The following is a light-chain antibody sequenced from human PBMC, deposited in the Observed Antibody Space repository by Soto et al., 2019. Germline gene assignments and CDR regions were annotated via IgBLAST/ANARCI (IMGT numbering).Light chain of an antibody. J-gene: IGKJ1*01. Sequence: EIVMTQSPATLSVSPGERATLSCRASQSVSSNLAWYQQKPGQAPRLLIYGASTRATGIPARFSGSGSGTEFTLDISRLQSEDFAVYYCQQYNNRPPWTFGQGTKVDIK. CDR2: GAS. CDR3: QQYNNRPPWT. V-gene: IGKV3-15*01. CDR1: QSVSSN.